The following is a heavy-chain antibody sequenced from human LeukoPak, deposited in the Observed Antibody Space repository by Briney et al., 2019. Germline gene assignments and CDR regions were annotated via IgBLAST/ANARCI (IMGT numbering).Heavy chain of an antibody. CDR3: VRDSSPFAY. J-gene: IGHJ4*02. Sequence: GASVKVSCKASGYTFTTYGFSWVRQAPGQGLEWMGWVSVYNDNRNYAQKLQDRVTLTTDTSTSTAYMELRSLRSDDTAVYYCVRDSSPFAYWGQGTLVTVSS. D-gene: IGHD6-19*01. CDR1: GYTFTTYG. V-gene: IGHV1-18*01. CDR2: VSVYNDNR.